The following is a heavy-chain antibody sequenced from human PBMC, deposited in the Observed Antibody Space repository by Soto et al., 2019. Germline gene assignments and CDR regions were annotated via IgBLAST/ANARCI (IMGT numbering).Heavy chain of an antibody. Sequence: GGSLRLSCAASGFTFSSYAMSWVRQAPGKGLEWVSAISGSGGSTYYADSVKGRFTISRDNSKNTLYLQMNSLRAEDTAVYYCAKGSHLAPYRYYFDYWGQGTLVTVSS. CDR2: ISGSGGST. V-gene: IGHV3-23*01. CDR1: GFTFSSYA. J-gene: IGHJ4*02. D-gene: IGHD3-3*02. CDR3: AKGSHLAPYRYYFDY.